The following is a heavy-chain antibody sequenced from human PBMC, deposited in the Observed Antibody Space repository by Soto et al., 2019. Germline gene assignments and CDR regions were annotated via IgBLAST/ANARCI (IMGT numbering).Heavy chain of an antibody. D-gene: IGHD4-17*01. CDR2: IKQGGIEK. CDR1: GFTLSNFW. Sequence: EVQLVESGGDLAQPGGSLRLSCAASGFTLSNFWVNWVRQAPGKGLEWVANIKQGGIEKNYVDSVKGRFTISRDDTKNSLFLQMNNLRAEDTALYYCLVTTSAFDIWGRGTTVTVSS. CDR3: LVTTSAFDI. V-gene: IGHV3-7*01. J-gene: IGHJ3*02.